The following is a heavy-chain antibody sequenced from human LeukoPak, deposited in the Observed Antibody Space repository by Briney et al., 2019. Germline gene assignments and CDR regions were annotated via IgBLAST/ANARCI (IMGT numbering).Heavy chain of an antibody. Sequence: SETLSLTCTVSGGSISSSSYYWGWIRQPPGKGLEWIGSIYYSGSTYYNPSLKSRVTISVDTSKNQFSLKLSSVTAADTAVYYCARGPYDSSGYYYGPRKYGMDVWGQGTTVTVSS. CDR3: ARGPYDSSGYYYGPRKYGMDV. CDR1: GGSISSSSYY. V-gene: IGHV4-39*01. D-gene: IGHD3-22*01. CDR2: IYYSGST. J-gene: IGHJ6*02.